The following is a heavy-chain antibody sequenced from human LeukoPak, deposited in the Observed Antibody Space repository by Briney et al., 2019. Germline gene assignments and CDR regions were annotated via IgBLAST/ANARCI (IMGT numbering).Heavy chain of an antibody. D-gene: IGHD3-22*01. J-gene: IGHJ4*02. Sequence: ASVKVPCKASGYTFTSYAMHWVRQAPGQRLEWMGWINAGNGNTKYSQEFQGRVTITRDTSASTAYMELSSLRSEDMAVYYCASFHDSSGYRDYWGQGTLVTVSS. V-gene: IGHV1-3*03. CDR2: INAGNGNT. CDR1: GYTFTSYA. CDR3: ASFHDSSGYRDY.